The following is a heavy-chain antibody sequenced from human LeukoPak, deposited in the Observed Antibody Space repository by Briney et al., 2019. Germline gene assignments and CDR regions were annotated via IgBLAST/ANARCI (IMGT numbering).Heavy chain of an antibody. CDR2: IYYSGST. CDR1: GGSISSSSYY. Sequence: SETLSLTCTVSGGSISSSSYYWGWIRQPPGKGLEWIGSIYYSGSTYYNPSLKSRVTISVDTSKNQFSLKLSSVTAADTAVYYCARLFAITFTDSSGWYPPGYYFDYWGQGTLVTVSS. V-gene: IGHV4-39*01. D-gene: IGHD6-19*01. J-gene: IGHJ4*02. CDR3: ARLFAITFTDSSGWYPPGYYFDY.